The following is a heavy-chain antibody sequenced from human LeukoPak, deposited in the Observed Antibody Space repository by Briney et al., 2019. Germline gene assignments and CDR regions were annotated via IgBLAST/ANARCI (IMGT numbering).Heavy chain of an antibody. Sequence: GESLKISCKGSGYSFTTYWIGWVRQMPGKGLEWMGIIYPGDSDTRYSPSFQGQVTISADKSISTAYLQWSSLKALDTAMYYCARPSSGWYDYFDYWGQGTLVTVSS. D-gene: IGHD6-19*01. CDR3: ARPSSGWYDYFDY. CDR1: GYSFTTYW. J-gene: IGHJ4*02. V-gene: IGHV5-51*01. CDR2: IYPGDSDT.